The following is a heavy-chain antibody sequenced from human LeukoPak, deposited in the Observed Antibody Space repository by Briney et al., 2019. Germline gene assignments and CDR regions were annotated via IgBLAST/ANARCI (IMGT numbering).Heavy chain of an antibody. V-gene: IGHV5-51*01. J-gene: IGHJ4*02. Sequence: GESLQISCQGSGYSFTSYWIGWVRQMPGKGLEWMGIIYPGGSDTRYSPSFQGQVTISADKSISTAYLQWSSLKASDTAMYYCARFQGDPDYGAHTGLGYWGQGTLVTVSS. CDR1: GYSFTSYW. D-gene: IGHD4-17*01. CDR2: IYPGGSDT. CDR3: ARFQGDPDYGAHTGLGY.